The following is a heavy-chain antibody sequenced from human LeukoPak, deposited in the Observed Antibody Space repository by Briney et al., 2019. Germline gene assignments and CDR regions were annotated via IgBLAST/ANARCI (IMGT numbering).Heavy chain of an antibody. V-gene: IGHV4-59*01. Sequence: PSETLSLTCTLSGGSISSYYWSWIRQPPGKGLEWIGYIYYSGSTNYNPSLKSRFTISVDTSKNQFSLKLSSVTAADTAVYYCARARSSYSRGWSAFYIWGQGTMVTVSS. D-gene: IGHD6-19*01. CDR1: GGSISSYY. CDR2: IYYSGST. CDR3: ARARSSYSRGWSAFYI. J-gene: IGHJ3*02.